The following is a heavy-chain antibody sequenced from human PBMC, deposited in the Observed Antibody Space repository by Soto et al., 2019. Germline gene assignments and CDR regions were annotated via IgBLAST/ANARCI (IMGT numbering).Heavy chain of an antibody. V-gene: IGHV3-30-3*01. J-gene: IGHJ5*02. Sequence: QVQLVESGGGVVQPGRSLRLSCAASGFTFSSYAMHWVRQAPGKGLEWVAVISYDGSNKYYADSVKGRFTISRDNSKNTLYLQMNSLRAEDTAVYYCARDSVAAAQNWFDPWGQGTLVTVSS. CDR1: GFTFSSYA. CDR3: ARDSVAAAQNWFDP. CDR2: ISYDGSNK. D-gene: IGHD6-13*01.